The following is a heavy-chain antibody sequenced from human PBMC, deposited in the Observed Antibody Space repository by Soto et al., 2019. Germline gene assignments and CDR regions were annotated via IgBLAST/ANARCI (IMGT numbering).Heavy chain of an antibody. D-gene: IGHD6-13*01. Sequence: LPESGPGLVKPSETLSLTCSVFGDSISSRSYYWAWIRRPPGMGLEWIASISYTGNTYDNPSLTVRAAISGDTSKNQFSLKLSFVTAADTAVYYCARFSWYDGDSITNYYMDFWGNGATVTVSS. CDR3: ARFSWYDGDSITNYYMDF. J-gene: IGHJ6*03. CDR2: ISYTGNT. V-gene: IGHV4-39*01. CDR1: GDSISSRSYY.